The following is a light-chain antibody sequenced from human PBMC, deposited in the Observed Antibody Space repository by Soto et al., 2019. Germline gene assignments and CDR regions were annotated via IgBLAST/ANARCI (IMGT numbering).Light chain of an antibody. CDR1: PSVSSN. J-gene: IGKJ5*01. V-gene: IGKV3-15*01. CDR2: GTS. CDR3: QQYNNWPLT. Sequence: EIVMTQSPATLSVSPGERVTLSCRASPSVSSNLGWYQHKPGQAPRLLIYGTSTRDTGIPARFSGSGSGTDFTLTISSLQSEDFPVYYCQQYNNWPLTFGHGTRLEI.